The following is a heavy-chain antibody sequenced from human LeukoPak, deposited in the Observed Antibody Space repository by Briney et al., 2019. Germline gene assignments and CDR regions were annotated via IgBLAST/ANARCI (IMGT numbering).Heavy chain of an antibody. CDR1: GGSISSSSYY. Sequence: SETLSLTCTVSGGSISSSSYYWGWIRQPPGKGLEWIGSIYYSGSTYYNPSLKSRVTISVDTSKNQFSLKLSSVTAADTAVYYCARQGYSGSYYFYYYGMDVWGQGTTVTVSS. CDR2: IYYSGST. J-gene: IGHJ6*02. CDR3: ARQGYSGSYYFYYYGMDV. V-gene: IGHV4-39*01. D-gene: IGHD1-26*01.